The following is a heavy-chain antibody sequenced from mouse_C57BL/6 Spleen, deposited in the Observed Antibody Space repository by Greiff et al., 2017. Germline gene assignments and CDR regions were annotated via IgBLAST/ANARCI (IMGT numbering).Heavy chain of an antibody. D-gene: IGHD1-3*01. V-gene: IGHV1-82*01. CDR1: GYAFSSSW. J-gene: IGHJ2*01. CDR2: IYPGDGDT. Sequence: QVQLQQSGPELVKPGASVKISCKASGYAFSSSWMNWVKQRPGKGLEWIGRIYPGDGDTNYNGKFKGKATLTADKSSSTAYMQLSSLTSEDSAVYFCARSGSKGGYFDCWGQGTTLTVSS. CDR3: ARSGSKGGYFDC.